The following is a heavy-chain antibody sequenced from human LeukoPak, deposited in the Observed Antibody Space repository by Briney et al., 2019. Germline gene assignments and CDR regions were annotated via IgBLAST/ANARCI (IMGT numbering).Heavy chain of an antibody. CDR2: ISTSGGST. CDR1: GLTFSIYA. CDR3: ARLGVVIKNYFDS. V-gene: IGHV3-23*01. Sequence: GGSLRLSCAASGLTFSIYAMSWVRQAPGKGLQWVSTISTSGGSTYYADSVKGRFTISRDNPKNTLFLQMNSLRAEDTAVYYCARLGVVIKNYFDSWGQGTLVTVSS. D-gene: IGHD3-3*01. J-gene: IGHJ4*02.